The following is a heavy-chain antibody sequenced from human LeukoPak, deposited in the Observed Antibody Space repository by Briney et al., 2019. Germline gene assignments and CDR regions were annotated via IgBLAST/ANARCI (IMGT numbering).Heavy chain of an antibody. CDR1: GFTFSSYG. Sequence: GGSLRLSCAASGFTFSSYGMSWVRQTPGKGLEWVSAISGSGGSTYYADSVKGRFTISRDNSKNTLYLQMNSLRAEDTAVYYCAREGSGSYLDYWGQGTLVTVSS. D-gene: IGHD1-26*01. J-gene: IGHJ4*02. V-gene: IGHV3-23*01. CDR3: AREGSGSYLDY. CDR2: ISGSGGST.